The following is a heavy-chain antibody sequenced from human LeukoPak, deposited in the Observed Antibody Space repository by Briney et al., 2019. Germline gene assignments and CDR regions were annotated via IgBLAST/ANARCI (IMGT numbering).Heavy chain of an antibody. D-gene: IGHD6-6*01. CDR1: GYTFTGYY. CDR2: INPNSGGT. Sequence: SVKVSCKASGYTFTGYYMHWVRQAPGQGLEWMGWINPNSGGTNYAQKFKGRVTMTRDTSISTAYMELSRLRSDDTAVYYCARALAARPFYFDYWGQGTLVTVSS. V-gene: IGHV1-2*02. J-gene: IGHJ4*02. CDR3: ARALAARPFYFDY.